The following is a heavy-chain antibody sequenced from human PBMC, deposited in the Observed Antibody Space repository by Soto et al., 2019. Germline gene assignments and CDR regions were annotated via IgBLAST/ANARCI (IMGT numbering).Heavy chain of an antibody. V-gene: IGHV1-58*01. D-gene: IGHD3-22*01. CDR3: AVEAYDSSGYYYGLDY. CDR1: GFTFTSSA. CDR2: IVVGSGNT. Sequence: SVKVSCKASGFTFTSSAVQWVRQARGQRLEWIGWIVVGSGNTNYAQKFQERVTITRDMSTSTAYMELSSLRSEDTAVYYRAVEAYDSSGYYYGLDYWGQGTLVTVSS. J-gene: IGHJ4*02.